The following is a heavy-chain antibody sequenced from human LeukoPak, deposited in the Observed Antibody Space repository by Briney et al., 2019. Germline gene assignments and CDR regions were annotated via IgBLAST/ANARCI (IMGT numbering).Heavy chain of an antibody. CDR1: GFSLSTSGVG. CDR3: AHRQRTVTTEEKNWFDP. J-gene: IGHJ5*02. D-gene: IGHD4-17*01. Sequence: SGPTLVKPTQTLTLTCTFSGFSLSTSGVGVGWIRQPPGKALEWLALIYWNDDKRYSPSLKSRLTITKDTSKNQVVLTMTNMDPVDTATYYCAHRQRTVTTEEKNWFDPWGQGTLVTVSS. CDR2: IYWNDDK. V-gene: IGHV2-5*01.